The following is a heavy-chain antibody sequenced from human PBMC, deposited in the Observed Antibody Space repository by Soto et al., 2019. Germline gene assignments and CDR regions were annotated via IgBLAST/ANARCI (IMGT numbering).Heavy chain of an antibody. V-gene: IGHV3-15*01. CDR2: IKSKGAGGTT. Sequence: EVQLVESGGGLVKPGGSLTLSCAASGFSFSNIWMSCVRQAPGKGLEWVGHIKSKGAGGTTDYTAPVKGRFTISRDDSKDTLFLQMNSLKTEDTAVYYCTTYSTQTLCDGGPCYSLQTKIHDSWGQGILVTVSS. J-gene: IGHJ4*02. D-gene: IGHD2-15*01. CDR1: GFSFSNIW. CDR3: TTYSTQTLCDGGPCYSLQTKIHDS.